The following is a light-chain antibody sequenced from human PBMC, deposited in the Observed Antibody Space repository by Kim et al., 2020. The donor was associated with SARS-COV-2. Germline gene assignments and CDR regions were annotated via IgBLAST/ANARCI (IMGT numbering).Light chain of an antibody. Sequence: PPLSVSVALGQTARITCGGNNIGSKNVHWYQQKPGQAPVLVIYRDSPERFSGSNSGNTATLTISRAQAGDEADYYCQVWDSSTCLFGGGTQLTVL. CDR2: RDS. J-gene: IGLJ3*02. CDR1: NIGSKN. V-gene: IGLV3-9*01. CDR3: QVWDSSTCL.